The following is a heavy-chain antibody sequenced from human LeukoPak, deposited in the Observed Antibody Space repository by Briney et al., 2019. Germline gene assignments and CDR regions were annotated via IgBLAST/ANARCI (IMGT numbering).Heavy chain of an antibody. CDR1: GFTFSGYS. D-gene: IGHD5-18*01. CDR2: IGSDVNSI. V-gene: IGHV3-48*01. CDR3: AKGGRYSYGYMGYFDY. J-gene: IGHJ4*02. Sequence: GGSLRLSCAASGFTFSGYSMNWVRQAPGKGLEWVSYIGSDVNSIYYAASVEGRFIISRDNARNSLYLQMNSLRAEDTAVYYCAKGGRYSYGYMGYFDYWGQGTLVTVSS.